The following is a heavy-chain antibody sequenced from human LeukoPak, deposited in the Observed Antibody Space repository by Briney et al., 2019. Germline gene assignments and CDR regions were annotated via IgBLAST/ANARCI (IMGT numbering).Heavy chain of an antibody. CDR1: GYTFTVFF. V-gene: IGHV1-2*02. CDR3: ARSKVYPNDY. CDR2: INPNSGGT. Sequence: ASVKVSCKASGYTFTVFFMHWVRQAPGQGLEWMGWINPNSGGTNYAQKFQGRVTMTRDTSISTVYMELSRLRSDDTAVYYCARSKVYPNDYWGQGTLVTVSS. J-gene: IGHJ4*02. D-gene: IGHD1-14*01.